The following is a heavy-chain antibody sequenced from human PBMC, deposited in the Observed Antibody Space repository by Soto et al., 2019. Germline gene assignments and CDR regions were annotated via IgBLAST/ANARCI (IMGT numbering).Heavy chain of an antibody. CDR1: GFTFDDYT. CDR3: AKDIMRWELPDY. V-gene: IGHV3-43*01. Sequence: GGSLRLSCAASGFTFDDYTMHWVRQAPGKGLEWVSLISWDGGSTYYADSVKGRFTISRDNSKNSLYLQMNSLRTEDTALYYCAKDIMRWELPDYWRQGTLVTVSS. D-gene: IGHD1-26*01. J-gene: IGHJ4*02. CDR2: ISWDGGST.